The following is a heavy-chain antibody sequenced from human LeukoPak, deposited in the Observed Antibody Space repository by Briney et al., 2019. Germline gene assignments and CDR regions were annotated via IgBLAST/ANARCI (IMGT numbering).Heavy chain of an antibody. CDR2: INPNSGGT. Sequence: ASVKVPCKASGYTFTGYYMHWVRQAPGQGLEWMGWINPNSGGTNYAQKFQGRVTMTRDTSISTAYMELSRLRSDDTAVYYCARSVGATDYFDYWGQGTLVTVSS. CDR3: ARSVGATDYFDY. CDR1: GYTFTGYY. V-gene: IGHV1-2*02. J-gene: IGHJ4*02. D-gene: IGHD1-26*01.